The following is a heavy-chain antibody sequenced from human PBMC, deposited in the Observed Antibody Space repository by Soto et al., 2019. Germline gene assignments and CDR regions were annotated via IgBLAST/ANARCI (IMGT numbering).Heavy chain of an antibody. CDR3: TSLTFGYSSGWYSY. V-gene: IGHV3-73*01. CDR2: IRSKANSYAT. CDR1: GFTFSGSA. D-gene: IGHD6-19*01. J-gene: IGHJ4*02. Sequence: GGSLRLSCAASGFTFSGSAMHWVRQASGKGLEWVGRIRSKANSYATAYAASVKGRFTIPRDDSKNTAYLQMNSLKTEDTAVYYCTSLTFGYSSGWYSYWGQGTLVTVSS.